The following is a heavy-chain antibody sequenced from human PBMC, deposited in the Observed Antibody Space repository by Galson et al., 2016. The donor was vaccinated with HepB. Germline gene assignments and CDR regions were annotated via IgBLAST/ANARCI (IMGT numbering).Heavy chain of an antibody. J-gene: IGHJ4*02. V-gene: IGHV2-70*01. D-gene: IGHD3-3*01. Sequence: PALVKPTQTLTLTCTFSGFSLNTRGMCVSWIRQPPGKALEWLAFIDWEDEKYYNTSLKTRLTISKDTSENQVVLTMTNMDPVDTATYYCARYLSNFGVAHIDYWGQGTLVTASS. CDR2: IDWEDEK. CDR1: GFSLNTRGMC. CDR3: ARYLSNFGVAHIDY.